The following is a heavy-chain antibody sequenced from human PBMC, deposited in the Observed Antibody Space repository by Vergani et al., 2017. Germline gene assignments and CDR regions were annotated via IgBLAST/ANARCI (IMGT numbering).Heavy chain of an antibody. V-gene: IGHV3-11*06. CDR3: ARGPVTTLYYYYYMDV. Sequence: QVQLVESGGGLVKPGGSLRLSCAASGFTFSDYYMSWIRQAPGKGLEWVSYISSSSSYIYYADSVKGRFTISRDNAKNSLYLQMNSLRAEDTAVYYCARGPVTTLYYYYYMDVWGKGTTVTVSS. CDR1: GFTFSDYY. CDR2: ISSSSSYI. D-gene: IGHD4-11*01. J-gene: IGHJ6*03.